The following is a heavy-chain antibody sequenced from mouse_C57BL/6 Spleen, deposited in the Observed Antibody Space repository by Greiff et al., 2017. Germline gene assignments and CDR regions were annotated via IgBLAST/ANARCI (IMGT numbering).Heavy chain of an antibody. J-gene: IGHJ1*03. CDR1: GYTFTDYN. D-gene: IGHD1-1*01. V-gene: IGHV1-22*01. CDR3: ARGDYGSSYDWYFDV. CDR2: INPNNGGT. Sequence: EVKLMESGPELVKPGASVKMSCKASGYTFTDYNMHWVKQSHGKSLEWIGYINPNNGGTSYNQKFKGKATLTVNKSSSTAYMELRSLTSEDSAVYYCARGDYGSSYDWYFDVWGTGTTVTVSS.